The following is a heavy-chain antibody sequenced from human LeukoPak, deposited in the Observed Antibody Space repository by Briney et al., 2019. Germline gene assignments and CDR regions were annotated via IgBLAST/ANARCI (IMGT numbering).Heavy chain of an antibody. J-gene: IGHJ4*02. CDR1: GFTFSSYA. D-gene: IGHD2-8*02. Sequence: VHPGGSLRLSCAASGFTFSSYAMSWVRQAPGKGLEWVSGISGSGANTYYADSAKGRFTISRDNSKNTLYLQLNSLRAEDTAVYYCAKQFLVGNWGQGTLVTVSS. V-gene: IGHV3-23*01. CDR3: AKQFLVGN. CDR2: ISGSGANT.